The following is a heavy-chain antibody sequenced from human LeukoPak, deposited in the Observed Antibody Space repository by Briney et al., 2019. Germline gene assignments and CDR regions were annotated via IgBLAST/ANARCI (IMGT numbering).Heavy chain of an antibody. CDR3: VRIAARFHESTN. V-gene: IGHV3-23*01. J-gene: IGHJ4*02. D-gene: IGHD6-6*01. Sequence: GGSLRLSCAVSGFTFSSYAMSWVRQAPGKGLEWVSAISGSGGSTYYADSVKGRFTISRDNSKNTLYLQMNSLRAEDTAVYYCVRIAARFHESTNWGQGTLVTVSS. CDR1: GFTFSSYA. CDR2: ISGSGGST.